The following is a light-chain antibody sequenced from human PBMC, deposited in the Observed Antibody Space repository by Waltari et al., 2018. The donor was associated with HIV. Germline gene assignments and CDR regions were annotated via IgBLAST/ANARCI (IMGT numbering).Light chain of an antibody. V-gene: IGLV3-19*01. CDR1: SLRSYY. Sequence: SSELTPDSAVSVALGQTVRITCQGHSLRSYYASWYQQQPGQDPVLVIYGKNNRPSGIPDRFSGSSSGNTASLTITGAQAEDEADYYCNSRDSSGNHLVFGGGTKLTVL. J-gene: IGLJ3*02. CDR3: NSRDSSGNHLV. CDR2: GKN.